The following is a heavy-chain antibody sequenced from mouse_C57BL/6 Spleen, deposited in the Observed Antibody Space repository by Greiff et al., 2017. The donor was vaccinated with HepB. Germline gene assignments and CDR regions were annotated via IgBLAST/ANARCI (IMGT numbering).Heavy chain of an antibody. V-gene: IGHV1-53*01. CDR1: GYTFTSYW. J-gene: IGHJ1*03. CDR3: ARGSKNWYFDV. D-gene: IGHD1-1*01. CDR2: INPSNGGT. Sequence: QVQLQQPGTELVKPGASVKLSCKASGYTFTSYWMHWVKQRPGPGLEWIGNINPSNGGTNYNEKFKSKATLTVDKSSSTAYMQLSSLTSEDSAVYDCARGSKNWYFDVWGTGTTVTVSS.